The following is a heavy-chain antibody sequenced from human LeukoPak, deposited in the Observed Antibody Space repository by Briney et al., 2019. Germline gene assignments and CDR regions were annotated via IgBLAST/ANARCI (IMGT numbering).Heavy chain of an antibody. D-gene: IGHD6-13*01. J-gene: IGHJ5*02. CDR3: ARTQQLVLRSPLDP. CDR1: GYTFTNYD. CDR2: MNPYSGNT. Sequence: GASVKVSCKASGYTFTNYDIHWVRQATGQGLEWMGWMNPYSGNTGYAQNFQGRITITRNTSISTAHMELSSLRSEDTAVYYCARTQQLVLRSPLDPWGQGTLVTVSS. V-gene: IGHV1-8*03.